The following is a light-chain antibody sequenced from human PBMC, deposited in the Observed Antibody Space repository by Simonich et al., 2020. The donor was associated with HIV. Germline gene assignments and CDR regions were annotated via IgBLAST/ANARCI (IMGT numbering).Light chain of an antibody. CDR2: GAS. J-gene: IGKJ2*01. CDR3: QHYGSSPPYT. CDR1: QHIRSSY. Sequence: EIVLTQSPATLSVSPGERATLSCRASQHIRSSYLAWYQQKPGQAPRLIIYGASSXATGIPXRXXXSGXXTDFTLXXXRLEPEDFAVYYCQHYGSSPPYTFGQGTKLEIK. V-gene: IGKV3-20*01.